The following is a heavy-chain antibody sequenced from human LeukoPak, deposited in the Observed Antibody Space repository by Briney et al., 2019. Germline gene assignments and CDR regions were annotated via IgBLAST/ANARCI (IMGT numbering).Heavy chain of an antibody. V-gene: IGHV3-30*03. CDR3: ASSVKGVRGRFDM. J-gene: IGHJ3*02. Sequence: GGSLRLSCAASTSTFRTDGMHWVRQTSGKGLEWAAAISYDGINAYYVDSVKGRFTISGDNSKTMLYLQMNSLRVEDTAVYYCASSVKGVRGRFDMWGQGTMVTVSS. D-gene: IGHD2-8*01. CDR1: TSTFRTDG. CDR2: ISYDGINA.